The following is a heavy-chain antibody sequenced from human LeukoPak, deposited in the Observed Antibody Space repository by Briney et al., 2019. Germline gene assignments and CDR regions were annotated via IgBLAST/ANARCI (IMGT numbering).Heavy chain of an antibody. D-gene: IGHD6-13*01. Sequence: GRSLRLSCAASGFTFSSYAMHWVRQAPGKGLEWVAVISYDGSNKYYADSVKGRFTISRDNSKNTLYLQMNSLKTEDTAVYYCTTEARAAAGAFDIWGQGTMVTVSS. V-gene: IGHV3-30-3*01. CDR2: ISYDGSNK. CDR3: TTEARAAAGAFDI. J-gene: IGHJ3*02. CDR1: GFTFSSYA.